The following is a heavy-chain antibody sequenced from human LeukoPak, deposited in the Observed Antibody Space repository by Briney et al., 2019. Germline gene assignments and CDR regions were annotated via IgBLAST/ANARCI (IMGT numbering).Heavy chain of an antibody. CDR2: MSGNGGTT. V-gene: IGHV3-23*01. Sequence: GRSLRLSCAASGFTFSAYAMSWVRQAPGKGLEWVSGMSGNGGTTYYADSVKGRFTISRDNSKNTLYLQMNNLRAEDTAVYYCARRNYYDSSGYSPLFDYWGQGTLVTVFS. D-gene: IGHD3-22*01. J-gene: IGHJ4*02. CDR3: ARRNYYDSSGYSPLFDY. CDR1: GFTFSAYA.